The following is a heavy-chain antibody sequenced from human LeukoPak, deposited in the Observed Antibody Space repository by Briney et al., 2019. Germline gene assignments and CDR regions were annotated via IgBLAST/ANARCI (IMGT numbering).Heavy chain of an antibody. D-gene: IGHD3-9*01. Sequence: PRRSLRLSCAASGFTFRSYGMHWVRQAPGKGLERAAVISFDGSDKYFADSVKGRFTISRDNSKNTLYLQMNSLRAEDTAVYYCAKSSPILRYFDWLSGMDYWGQGTLVTVSS. V-gene: IGHV3-30*18. CDR2: ISFDGSDK. CDR3: AKSSPILRYFDWLSGMDY. CDR1: GFTFRSYG. J-gene: IGHJ4*02.